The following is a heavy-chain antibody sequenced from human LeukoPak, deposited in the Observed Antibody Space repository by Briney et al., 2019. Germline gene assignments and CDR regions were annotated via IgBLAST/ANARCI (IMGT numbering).Heavy chain of an antibody. V-gene: IGHV1-69*05. CDR2: IIPIFGTA. CDR3: AATYYYDSSGYPTVAFDI. CDR1: GGTFSSYA. J-gene: IGHJ3*02. Sequence: ASVKVSCKASGGTFSSYAISWVRQAPGQGLEWMGGIIPIFGTANYAQKFQGRVTITTDESTSTAYMELNSLGSEDTAVYYCAATYYYDSSGYPTVAFDIWGQGTMVTVSS. D-gene: IGHD3-22*01.